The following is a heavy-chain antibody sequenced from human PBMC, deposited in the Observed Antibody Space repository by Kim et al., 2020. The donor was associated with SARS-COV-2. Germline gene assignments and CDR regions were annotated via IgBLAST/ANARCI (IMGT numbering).Heavy chain of an antibody. Sequence: SVKVSCKASGGTFSSYAISWVRQAPGQGLEWMGGIIPIFGTANYAQKFQGRVTITADESTSTAYMELSSLRSEDTAVYYCARPEYDILTGYYRGEYYYGMDVWGPGTTVTVSS. D-gene: IGHD3-9*01. CDR3: ARPEYDILTGYYRGEYYYGMDV. J-gene: IGHJ6*02. CDR1: GGTFSSYA. CDR2: IIPIFGTA. V-gene: IGHV1-69*13.